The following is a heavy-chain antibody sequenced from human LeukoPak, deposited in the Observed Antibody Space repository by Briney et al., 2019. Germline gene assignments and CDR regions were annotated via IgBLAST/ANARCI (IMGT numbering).Heavy chain of an antibody. CDR2: INWNGGST. V-gene: IGHV3-20*04. D-gene: IGHD4-11*01. CDR1: GFSFDDYD. Sequence: GGSLRLSCAASGFSFDDYDMSWVRHAPGKGLEWVSGINWNGGSTGYADSVKGRFTISRDNSKNMLYLQMNSLRAEDTAVYYCARVSDYSNYFDFWGQGTLVTVSS. CDR3: ARVSDYSNYFDF. J-gene: IGHJ4*02.